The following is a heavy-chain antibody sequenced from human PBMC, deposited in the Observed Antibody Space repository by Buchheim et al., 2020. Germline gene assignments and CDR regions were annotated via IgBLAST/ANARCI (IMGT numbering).Heavy chain of an antibody. Sequence: QVQLVESGGGVVQPGRSLRLSCAASGFTFSSYAMHWVRPAPGKGLEWVAVISYDGSNKYYADSVKGRFPISRDNSKNTLYLQMNSLRAEDTAVYYCANLAGYSGYGVLDSYYYYYYGMDVWGQGTT. J-gene: IGHJ6*02. V-gene: IGHV3-30-3*01. D-gene: IGHD5-12*01. CDR3: ANLAGYSGYGVLDSYYYYYYGMDV. CDR2: ISYDGSNK. CDR1: GFTFSSYA.